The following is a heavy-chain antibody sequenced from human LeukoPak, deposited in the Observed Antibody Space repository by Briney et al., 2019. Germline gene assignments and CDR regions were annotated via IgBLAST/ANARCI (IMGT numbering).Heavy chain of an antibody. CDR2: IYYSGST. D-gene: IGHD3-10*01. CDR1: GGSISSSSYY. J-gene: IGHJ4*02. V-gene: IGHV4-39*01. CDR3: ARHAGYYGSGSYYNPIDY. Sequence: PSETLSLTCTVSGGSISSSSYYWGWIRQPPGKGLEWIGSIYYSGSTYYNPSLKSRVTISVDTSKNQFSLKLSSVTAADTAVYYCARHAGYYGSGSYYNPIDYWGQGTLVTVSS.